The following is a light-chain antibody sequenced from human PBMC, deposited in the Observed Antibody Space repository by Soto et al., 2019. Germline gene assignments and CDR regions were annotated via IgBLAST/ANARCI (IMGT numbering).Light chain of an antibody. J-gene: IGLJ1*01. CDR1: SSDVGGYNY. Sequence: SVLTQPASVSGSPGQSITISCTGTSSDVGGYNYVSWYQQHPGKAPKLMIYEVSNRPSGVSNRFSGSKSGNTASLTISGLQAEDAADYYCSSYTRSRYVFGTGTKLTVL. CDR3: SSYTRSRYV. CDR2: EVS. V-gene: IGLV2-14*01.